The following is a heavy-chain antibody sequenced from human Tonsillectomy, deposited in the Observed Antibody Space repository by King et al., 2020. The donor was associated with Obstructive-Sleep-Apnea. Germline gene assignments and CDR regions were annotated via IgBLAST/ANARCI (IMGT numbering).Heavy chain of an antibody. CDR2: IRYDGSNK. Sequence: HVQLVESGGGVVQPGGSLRLSCAASGFTFSSYGMHWVRQAPGKGLEWVAFIRYDGSNKYYADSVKGRFTISRDNSKNTLYLQMNSLRAEDTAVYYCARSSLDYYGMDVWGQGTTVTVSS. V-gene: IGHV3-30*02. CDR3: ARSSLDYYGMDV. CDR1: GFTFSSYG. J-gene: IGHJ6*02. D-gene: IGHD6-13*01.